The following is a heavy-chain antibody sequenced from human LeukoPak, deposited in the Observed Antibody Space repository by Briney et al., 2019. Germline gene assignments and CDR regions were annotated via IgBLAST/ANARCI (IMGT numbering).Heavy chain of an antibody. CDR2: ISYSGTT. CDR1: GGPISSYY. CDR3: ARKANCVSGSCRYFDY. D-gene: IGHD2-21*01. J-gene: IGHJ4*02. V-gene: IGHV4-59*01. Sequence: SETLSLTCTVSGGPISSYYWSWTRQPPGKGLEWIGYISYSGTTDYDPSLKSRVTMSVDTSKNHFSLKLSSVTAADTAVYYCARKANCVSGSCRYFDYWGQGTPVTVSS.